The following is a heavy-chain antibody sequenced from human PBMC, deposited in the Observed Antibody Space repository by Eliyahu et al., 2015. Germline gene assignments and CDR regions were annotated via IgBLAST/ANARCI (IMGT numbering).Heavy chain of an antibody. D-gene: IGHD4-11*01. CDR2: SSSYI. CDR3: ARAPLHN. CDR1: GFTFSS. V-gene: IGHV3-21*01. Sequence: EVQLVESGGGLVQPGGSLRLSCAASGFTFSSSSSYIYYADSVKGRFTISRDNAKNSLYLQMNSLRAEDTAVYYCARAPLHNWGQGTLVTVSS. J-gene: IGHJ4*02.